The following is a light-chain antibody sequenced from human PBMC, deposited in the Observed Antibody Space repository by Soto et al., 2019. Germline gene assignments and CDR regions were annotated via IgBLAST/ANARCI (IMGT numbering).Light chain of an antibody. CDR1: QSISSW. J-gene: IGKJ2*01. V-gene: IGKV1-5*03. Sequence: DIQMTQSPSTLSASVGARVTITCRASQSISSWLAWYQQKPGKAPKLLIYKASSLESGVPSRFSGSGSGTEFTLSISSLQPDDFATYYCQQYNRYSITFGQGTKLEIK. CDR3: QQYNRYSIT. CDR2: KAS.